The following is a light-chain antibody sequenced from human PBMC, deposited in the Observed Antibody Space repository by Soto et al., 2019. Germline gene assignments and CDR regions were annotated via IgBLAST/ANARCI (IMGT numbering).Light chain of an antibody. J-gene: IGLJ1*01. Sequence: SYELTQPPSVSVAPGQTARISCGGNNIGAESVHWYQQKPGQAPVLVVYDDNDRPSGIPERFSGSKSGNTATLTISRVEAGDEADYYGQVWESSSEHYVCGTGTKVTVL. CDR1: NIGAES. V-gene: IGLV3-21*02. CDR3: QVWESSSEHYV. CDR2: DDN.